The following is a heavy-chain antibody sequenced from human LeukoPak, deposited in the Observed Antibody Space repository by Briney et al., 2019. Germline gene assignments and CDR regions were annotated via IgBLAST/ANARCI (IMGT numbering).Heavy chain of an antibody. Sequence: GASVKVSCKASGYTFTSYYMHWVRQAPGQGLEWMGIINPSGGSASYAQKFQGRVTMTRDTSTSTVYMELSSLRSEDTAVYYCARVAAAGTFYYYYYMDVWGKGTTVTVSS. CDR1: GYTFTSYY. J-gene: IGHJ6*03. D-gene: IGHD6-13*01. CDR2: INPSGGSA. V-gene: IGHV1-46*01. CDR3: ARVAAAGTFYYYYYMDV.